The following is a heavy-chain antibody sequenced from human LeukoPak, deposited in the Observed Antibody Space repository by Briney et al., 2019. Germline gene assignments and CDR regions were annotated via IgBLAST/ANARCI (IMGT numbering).Heavy chain of an antibody. D-gene: IGHD3-16*01. V-gene: IGHV4-59*01. CDR2: IYYSGTT. J-gene: IGHJ4*02. CDR1: GDSISSYY. Sequence: SETLSLTCTVSGDSISSYYWSWIRRPPGKGLEYIGYIYYSGTTKYNPSLTSRVTISKDTSKNQFSLNLTSVTAADTAVYYCASHYYETGYFDYWGQGIMVTVSS. CDR3: ASHYYETGYFDY.